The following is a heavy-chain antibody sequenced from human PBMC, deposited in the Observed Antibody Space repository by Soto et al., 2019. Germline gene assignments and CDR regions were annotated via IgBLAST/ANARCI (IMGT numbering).Heavy chain of an antibody. CDR2: INHSGST. J-gene: IGHJ6*03. D-gene: IGHD2-15*01. CDR3: ARVDIVVVVAATSYYYYMDV. Sequence: QVQLQQWGAGLLKPSETLSLTCAVYGGSFSGYYWSWIRQPPGKGLEWIGEINHSGSTNYNPSLKSRVTISVDTSKNQFSLKLSSVTAADTAVYYCARVDIVVVVAATSYYYYMDVWGKGTTVTVSS. CDR1: GGSFSGYY. V-gene: IGHV4-34*01.